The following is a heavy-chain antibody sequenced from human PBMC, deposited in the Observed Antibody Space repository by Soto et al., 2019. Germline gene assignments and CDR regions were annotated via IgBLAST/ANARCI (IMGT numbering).Heavy chain of an antibody. CDR3: ARGITICRSAEYFDF. CDR2: IYSGGST. V-gene: IGHV3-53*04. CDR1: GLRVRITF. Sequence: CSAASGLRVRITFMTWVLKKPGKGLEWVSVIYSGGSTYYADSVKGRFTISRHNSKNTLYLQMNSLRAEDTAVYYFARGITICRSAEYFDFWGQGSLVTVSS. D-gene: IGHD3-9*01. J-gene: IGHJ4*02.